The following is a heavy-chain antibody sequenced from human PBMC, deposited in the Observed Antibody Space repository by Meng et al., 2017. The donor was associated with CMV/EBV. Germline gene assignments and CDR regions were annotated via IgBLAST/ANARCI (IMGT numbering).Heavy chain of an antibody. V-gene: IGHV6-1*01. J-gene: IGHJ4*02. Sequence: LRLSCAITGDSVSSNSAAWNWIRQSPSRGLEWLGRTYYRSKWYNDYAVSVKSRITINPDTSKNQFSLQLNSVTPEDTAVYYCARGSSSWYGTIDYWGQGTLVTVSS. CDR2: TYYRSKWYN. D-gene: IGHD6-13*01. CDR1: GDSVSSNSAA. CDR3: ARGSSSWYGTIDY.